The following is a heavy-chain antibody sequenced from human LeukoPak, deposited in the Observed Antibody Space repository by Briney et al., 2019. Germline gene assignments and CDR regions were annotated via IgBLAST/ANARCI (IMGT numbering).Heavy chain of an antibody. V-gene: IGHV4-30-2*01. CDR1: GGSISSGGYY. J-gene: IGHJ3*02. D-gene: IGHD3-16*01. CDR2: IYHSGST. Sequence: KPSQTLSLTCTVSGGSISSGGYYWSWIRQPPGKGLEWIGYIYHSGSTYYNPSLKSRVTISVDRSENQFSLKLSSVTAADTAVYYCARDETFGEGAFDIWGQGTMVTVSS. CDR3: ARDETFGEGAFDI.